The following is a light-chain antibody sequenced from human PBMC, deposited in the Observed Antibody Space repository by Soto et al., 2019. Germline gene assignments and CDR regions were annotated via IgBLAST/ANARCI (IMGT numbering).Light chain of an antibody. J-gene: IGKJ2*01. CDR2: WAS. CDR1: QSVLYSSNNKNY. CDR3: QQYYGSPFT. Sequence: DIVMTQSPDSLAVSLGARATINCKSSQSVLYSSNNKNYLAWYQQKPGQPPNLLISWASARESGVPDRFSGSGSGTDFTLTISSLQAEDVAVYYCQQYYGSPFTFGQGTKLEI. V-gene: IGKV4-1*01.